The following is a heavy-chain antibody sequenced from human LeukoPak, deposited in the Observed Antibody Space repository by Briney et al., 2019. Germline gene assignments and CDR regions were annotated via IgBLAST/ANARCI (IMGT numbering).Heavy chain of an antibody. Sequence: GGSLRLSCAASGFTFSSYAMSWVRQAPGKGLEWVSAISGSGGSTYYADSVKGRFTISRDNAKNTLYLQMNSLRAEDTAVYYCARDTLVIGAPDGPIDYWGQGSLVTVSS. D-gene: IGHD2-15*01. CDR2: ISGSGGST. J-gene: IGHJ4*02. CDR1: GFTFSSYA. CDR3: ARDTLVIGAPDGPIDY. V-gene: IGHV3-23*01.